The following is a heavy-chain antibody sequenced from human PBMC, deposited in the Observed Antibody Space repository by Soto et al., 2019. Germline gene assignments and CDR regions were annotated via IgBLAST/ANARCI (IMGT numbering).Heavy chain of an antibody. Sequence: QVQLVESGGGVVQPGRSLRLSCAASGFTFSDYVMHWVRQAPGKGLEWVAVTSYDGGTKYYADSVKGRFTISRDNSKNTLYVQMDSLRAEDTAVYYCARDPGRYSSGWDFDYWGQGTLVTVSS. CDR2: TSYDGGTK. D-gene: IGHD6-19*01. J-gene: IGHJ4*02. V-gene: IGHV3-30-3*01. CDR3: ARDPGRYSSGWDFDY. CDR1: GFTFSDYV.